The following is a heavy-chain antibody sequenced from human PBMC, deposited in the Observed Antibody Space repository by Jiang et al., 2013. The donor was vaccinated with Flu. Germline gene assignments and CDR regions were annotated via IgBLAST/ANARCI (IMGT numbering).Heavy chain of an antibody. J-gene: IGHJ6*03. CDR3: ARRLVMVEGGDYYLDV. CDR1: GFTFSRHD. D-gene: IGHD2-15*01. CDR2: ISYTGGNI. V-gene: IGHV3-48*03. Sequence: GLVQPGGSLRLSCAASGFTFSRHDMTWVRQAPGKGLEWVSHISYTGGNIYSAESVKGRFTTSRDNAKNSLTLQMNSLRAEDTAVYYCARRLVMVEGGDYYLDVWGKGTTVTVSS.